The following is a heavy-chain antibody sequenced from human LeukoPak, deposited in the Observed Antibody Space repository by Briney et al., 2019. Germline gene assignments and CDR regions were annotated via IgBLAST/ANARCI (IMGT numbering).Heavy chain of an antibody. D-gene: IGHD3-10*01. V-gene: IGHV3-11*01. J-gene: IGHJ4*02. Sequence: PGGSLRLSCAASGFTFSDYYMSWIRQAPGKGLEWVSYISSSGSTIYYADSVKGRFTISRDNAKNSLYLQMNSLRAEDTAVYYCARVMVRGVKALDYWGQGTLATVSS. CDR3: ARVMVRGVKALDY. CDR2: ISSSGSTI. CDR1: GFTFSDYY.